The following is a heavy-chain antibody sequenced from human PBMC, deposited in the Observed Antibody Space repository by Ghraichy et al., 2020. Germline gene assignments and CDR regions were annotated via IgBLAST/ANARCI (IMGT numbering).Heavy chain of an antibody. D-gene: IGHD3-22*01. CDR3: ARDLRTPSGYRGAPLIDDAFDI. Sequence: ASVKVSCKASGYTFTSYGISWVRQAPGQGLEWMGWISSYNGNTNYAQKLQGRVTMTTDTSTSTAYMELRSLRSDDTAVYYCARDLRTPSGYRGAPLIDDAFDIWGQGTMVTVSS. CDR2: ISSYNGNT. J-gene: IGHJ3*02. V-gene: IGHV1-18*01. CDR1: GYTFTSYG.